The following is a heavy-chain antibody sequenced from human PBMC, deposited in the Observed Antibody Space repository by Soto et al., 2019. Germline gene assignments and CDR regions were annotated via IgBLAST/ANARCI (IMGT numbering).Heavy chain of an antibody. J-gene: IGHJ4*02. CDR3: VWDSHGDY. Sequence: EVQLVESGGGLVQPGGSLRLSCAGSGFTFSNYWMHWVRQAPGKGLEWVSRIDHDGPTDYADSVRGRFTISRDNAENTPYLQMNILRPEDTAVYYCVWDSHGDYWGQGTLVTVSS. CDR1: GFTFSNYW. CDR2: IDHDGPT. V-gene: IGHV3-74*01.